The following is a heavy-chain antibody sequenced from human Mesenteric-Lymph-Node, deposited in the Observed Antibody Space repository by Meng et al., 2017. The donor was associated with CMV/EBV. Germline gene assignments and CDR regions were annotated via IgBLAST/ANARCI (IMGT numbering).Heavy chain of an antibody. CDR2: IDSSANT. Sequence: GESLKISCAASGFTVINNYMSWVRQAPGKGLEWVSIIDSSANTYYADSVKGRFTISRDISKNTVYLQMNSLRTDDTAVYYCARDPLETGVDWGQGTLVTVSS. J-gene: IGHJ4*02. V-gene: IGHV3-66*03. CDR1: GFTVINNY. D-gene: IGHD2-8*01. CDR3: ARDPLETGVD.